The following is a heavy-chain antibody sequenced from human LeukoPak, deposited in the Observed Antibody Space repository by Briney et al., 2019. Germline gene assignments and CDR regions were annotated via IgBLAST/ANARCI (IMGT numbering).Heavy chain of an antibody. Sequence: SVKVSCKASGGTFSSYAIGWVRQAPGQGLEWMGRIIPILGIANYAQKFQGRVTITADKSTSTAYMELSSLRSEDTAVYYCARTGNSGLYYYGMDVWGQGTTVTVSS. V-gene: IGHV1-69*04. CDR3: ARTGNSGLYYYGMDV. D-gene: IGHD4-23*01. J-gene: IGHJ6*02. CDR1: GGTFSSYA. CDR2: IIPILGIA.